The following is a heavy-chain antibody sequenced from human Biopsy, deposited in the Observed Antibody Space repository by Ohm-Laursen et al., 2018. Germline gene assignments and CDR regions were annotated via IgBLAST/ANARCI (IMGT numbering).Heavy chain of an antibody. Sequence: EASVKVSCKASGYTLTELSIHWVRQTGGKGLEWMGGFDREERKTVYAEKFQGRVTMTEDTSTDTVYMEVTSLRSDDTAVYYCARDALGGGSYRFFYWGQGSLVTVSS. CDR3: ARDALGGGSYRFFY. J-gene: IGHJ4*02. V-gene: IGHV1-24*01. D-gene: IGHD1-26*01. CDR1: GYTLTELS. CDR2: FDREERKT.